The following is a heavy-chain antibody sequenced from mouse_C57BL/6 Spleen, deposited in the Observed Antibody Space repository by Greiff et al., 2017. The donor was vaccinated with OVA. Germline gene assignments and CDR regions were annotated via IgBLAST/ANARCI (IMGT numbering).Heavy chain of an antibody. CDR2: IYPGSGNT. D-gene: IGHD2-5*01. V-gene: IGHV1-76*01. CDR1: GYTFTDYY. Sequence: VQLQQSGAELVRPGASVKLSCKASGYTFTDYYINWVKQRPGQGLEWIARIYPGSGNTYYNEKFKGKATLTAEKSSSTAYMQLSSLTSEDSAVYFCAGYYSIFAYWGQGTLVTVSA. J-gene: IGHJ3*01. CDR3: AGYYSIFAY.